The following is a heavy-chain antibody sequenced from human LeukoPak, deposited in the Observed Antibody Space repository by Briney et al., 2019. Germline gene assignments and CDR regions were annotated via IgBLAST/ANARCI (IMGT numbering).Heavy chain of an antibody. CDR3: ARGCSGGSCYSDNWFDP. CDR1: RYTFTGYY. D-gene: IGHD2-15*01. Sequence: ASVKVSCEASRYTFTGYYMHWVRQAPGQGLEWMGRINPDSGGTNYAQKFQGRVTMTRDTSISTAYMELSRLRSDDTAVYYCARGCSGGSCYSDNWFDPWGQGTLVTVSS. J-gene: IGHJ5*02. V-gene: IGHV1-2*06. CDR2: INPDSGGT.